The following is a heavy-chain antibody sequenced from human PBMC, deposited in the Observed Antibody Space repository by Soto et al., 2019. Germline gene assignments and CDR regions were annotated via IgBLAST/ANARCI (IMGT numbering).Heavy chain of an antibody. Sequence: SETLSLTCTVSGGSISSYYWSWIRQPPGKGLEWIGYIYYSGSTNYNPSLKSRVTISVDTSKNQFSLKLSSVTAADTAVYYCARGYSSSWYVFIGWGQGTLVTVSS. CDR1: GGSISSYY. CDR2: IYYSGST. D-gene: IGHD6-13*01. V-gene: IGHV4-59*01. J-gene: IGHJ4*02. CDR3: ARGYSSSWYVFIG.